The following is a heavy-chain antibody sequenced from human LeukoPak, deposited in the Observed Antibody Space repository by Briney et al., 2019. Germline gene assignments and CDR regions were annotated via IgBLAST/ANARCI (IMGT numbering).Heavy chain of an antibody. CDR2: VNHGGGP. Sequence: SETLSLTCAVYGGSFSGYYWSWIRQPPGKGLEWLGEVNHGGGPNYPPSLKSRVTMSVDTSKNHFSLKLTSVTAADRAVYYCARLGGYSNYEAGYWGQGTLVTVSS. J-gene: IGHJ4*02. V-gene: IGHV4-34*01. CDR1: GGSFSGYY. CDR3: ARLGGYSNYEAGY. D-gene: IGHD4-11*01.